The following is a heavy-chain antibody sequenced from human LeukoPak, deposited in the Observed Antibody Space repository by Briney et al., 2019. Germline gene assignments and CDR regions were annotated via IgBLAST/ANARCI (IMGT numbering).Heavy chain of an antibody. J-gene: IGHJ4*02. D-gene: IGHD4-17*01. CDR3: ARDHPYYGGNSGLFDY. Sequence: GGSLRLSCAASGFTFSSYSMNWVRQAPGKGLEWVSSISSSSSYIYYAGSVKGRFTISRDNAKNSLYLQMNSLRAEDTAVYYCARDHPYYGGNSGLFDYWGQGTLVTVSS. CDR1: GFTFSSYS. CDR2: ISSSSSYI. V-gene: IGHV3-21*01.